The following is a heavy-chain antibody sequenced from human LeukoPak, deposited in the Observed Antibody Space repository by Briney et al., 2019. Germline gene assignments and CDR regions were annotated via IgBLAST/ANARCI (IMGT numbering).Heavy chain of an antibody. Sequence: PSETLSLTCTVSGGSVSSGNYYWSWIRQPPGKGLEWIGYVIYSGSTNYNPSLKSRVAISVDTSKNQFSLKVSSVTAADTAVYYCARRASYSSSWSNYYFDYWGQGTLVTVSS. D-gene: IGHD6-13*01. J-gene: IGHJ4*02. CDR1: GGSVSSGNYY. CDR3: ARRASYSSSWSNYYFDY. V-gene: IGHV4-61*01. CDR2: VIYSGST.